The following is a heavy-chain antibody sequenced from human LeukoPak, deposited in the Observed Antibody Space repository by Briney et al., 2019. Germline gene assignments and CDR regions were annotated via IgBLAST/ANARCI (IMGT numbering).Heavy chain of an antibody. CDR2: ISSSGSTI. CDR1: GFTFSDYY. D-gene: IGHD6-13*01. V-gene: IGHV3-11*01. J-gene: IGHJ4*02. Sequence: PGGSLRLSCAASGFTFSDYYMSWIRQAPGKGLEWVSYISSSGSTIYYADSVKGRFTISRDNSKNSLYLQMNSLRDEDTAFYFCARGGYSSSLAPFDYWGQGTLVTVSS. CDR3: ARGGYSSSLAPFDY.